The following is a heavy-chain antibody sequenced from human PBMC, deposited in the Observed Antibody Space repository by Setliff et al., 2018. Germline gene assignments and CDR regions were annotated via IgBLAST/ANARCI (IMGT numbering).Heavy chain of an antibody. Sequence: GGSLRLSCTASGFTFGDYAMSWVRQAPGKGLEWVGIIRSKTYGGTADYVASMKGRVTISRDDSKSIAYLQMNRLKPEDTAVYYCARGSSGWSWDYWGQGTVVTVSS. V-gene: IGHV3-49*04. CDR1: GFTFGDYA. D-gene: IGHD6-19*01. CDR3: ARGSSGWSWDY. CDR2: IRSKTYGGTA. J-gene: IGHJ4*02.